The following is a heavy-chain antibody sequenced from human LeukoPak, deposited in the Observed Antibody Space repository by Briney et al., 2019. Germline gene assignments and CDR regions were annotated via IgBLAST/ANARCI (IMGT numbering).Heavy chain of an antibody. CDR2: IYYSGST. Sequence: PSETLSLTCSVSGGSISSNSFYWGWIRQPPGKGLEWIGSIYYSGSTFYNSSLESRVSLSVDMSKNQLSLKLTSMTAADTAVYYCARSLGIYFDSSGYYSDAFDIWGQGTMVTVSS. J-gene: IGHJ3*02. V-gene: IGHV4-39*01. CDR1: GGSISSNSFY. CDR3: ARSLGIYFDSSGYYSDAFDI. D-gene: IGHD3-22*01.